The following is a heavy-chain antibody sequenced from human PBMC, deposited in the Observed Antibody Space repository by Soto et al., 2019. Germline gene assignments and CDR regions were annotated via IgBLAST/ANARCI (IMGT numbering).Heavy chain of an antibody. D-gene: IGHD6-6*01. Sequence: QVPLVQSGVEVKKPGASVKVSCKASGYTFTNYAIIWVRQAPGRGLEWMGWVNTYNGNPNYAQIFQGRVTMTTDTSTGTAYMELRSLKSDDSAVYYCARDSQYSTDWQRFDSWGHGTLVTVSS. J-gene: IGHJ5*01. CDR3: ARDSQYSTDWQRFDS. V-gene: IGHV1-18*01. CDR2: VNTYNGNP. CDR1: GYTFTNYA.